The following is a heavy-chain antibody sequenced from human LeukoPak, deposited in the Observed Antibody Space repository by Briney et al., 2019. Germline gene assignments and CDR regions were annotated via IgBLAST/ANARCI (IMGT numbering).Heavy chain of an antibody. J-gene: IGHJ2*01. V-gene: IGHV3-33*01. CDR1: GFTFSSYG. D-gene: IGHD5-18*01. CDR2: IWYDGSNK. CDR3: ARDREYSYGLYFDL. Sequence: GGSLRLSCAASGFTFSSYGMHWVRQAPGKGLEWVAVIWYDGSNKYYADSVKGRFTISRDNSKNTLYLQMNSLRAEDTAVYYCARDREYSYGLYFDLWGRGTLVTVSS.